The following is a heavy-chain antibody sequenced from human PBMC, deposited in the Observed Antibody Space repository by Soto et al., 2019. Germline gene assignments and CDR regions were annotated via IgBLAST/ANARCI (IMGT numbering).Heavy chain of an antibody. CDR2: ISYDVNNK. CDR3: AKGGRGTHYYYYGMDV. CDR1: GFTFSGYG. V-gene: IGHV3-30*18. D-gene: IGHD1-1*01. Sequence: GGSLRLSCAASGFTFSGYGMHWVRQAPGKGLEWVAVISYDVNNKYYADSVKGRFTISRDNSKNTLYLQMNSLRAEDTAVYYCAKGGRGTHYYYYGMDVWGQGTKVTLSS. J-gene: IGHJ6*02.